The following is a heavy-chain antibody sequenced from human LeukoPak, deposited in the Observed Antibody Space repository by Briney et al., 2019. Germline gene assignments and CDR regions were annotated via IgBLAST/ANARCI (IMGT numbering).Heavy chain of an antibody. CDR2: INPNSGGT. D-gene: IGHD3-9*01. CDR3: ASTKYFDPDFDY. V-gene: IGHV1-2*02. J-gene: IGHJ4*02. Sequence: ASAKVSCKASVYTFTGYYMHWVRQAPGQGLEWMGWINPNSGGTNYAQKFQGRVTMTRDTSISTAYMELSRLRSDDTAVYYCASTKYFDPDFDYWGQGTLVTVSS. CDR1: VYTFTGYY.